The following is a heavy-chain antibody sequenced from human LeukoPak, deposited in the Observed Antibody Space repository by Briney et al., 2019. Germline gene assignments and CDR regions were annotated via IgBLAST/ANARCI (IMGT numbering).Heavy chain of an antibody. J-gene: IGHJ5*02. CDR2: SQNIDKSYIA. V-gene: IGHV3-72*01. CDR3: ARAAAGSIGWFDP. D-gene: IGHD6-13*01. CDR1: GFTFSDYF. Sequence: GGSLRLSCAVSGFTFSDYFMDWVRQAPGKGLEWVGRSQNIDKSYIAEHAPSVRGRFTISRDESKNLLYLQMNSLKIEDTAVYYCARAAAGSIGWFDPRGQGTLVTVSS.